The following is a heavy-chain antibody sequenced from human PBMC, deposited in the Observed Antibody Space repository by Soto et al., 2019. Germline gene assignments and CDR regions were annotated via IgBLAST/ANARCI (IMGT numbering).Heavy chain of an antibody. J-gene: IGHJ6*02. Sequence: EVQLVESGGGLVKPGGSLRLYCAASGFTFSSSSMNWVRQAPGNGMEWVSSISSSSSYIYYADSVKGRFNISRDNAKNSLYLQMNSLRADYTAVYYCARCDDSSGYRRLGYYGMDVWFQGTTVTVSS. CDR1: GFTFSSSS. CDR3: ARCDDSSGYRRLGYYGMDV. CDR2: ISSSSSYI. V-gene: IGHV3-21*01. D-gene: IGHD3-22*01.